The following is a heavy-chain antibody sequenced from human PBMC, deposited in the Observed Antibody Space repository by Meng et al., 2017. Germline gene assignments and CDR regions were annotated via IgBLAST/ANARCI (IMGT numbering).Heavy chain of an antibody. CDR1: GGTFSSYA. CDR2: IIPIFGTA. Sequence: QVRLVQAGVGGKKPVSPVKVSCKASGGTFSSYAISWVRQAPGQGLEWMGGIIPIFGTANYAQKFQGRVTITADESTSTAYMELSSLRSEDTAVYYCARDYGDYAWIAKRWFDPWGQGTLVTVSS. D-gene: IGHD4-17*01. V-gene: IGHV1-69*01. J-gene: IGHJ5*02. CDR3: ARDYGDYAWIAKRWFDP.